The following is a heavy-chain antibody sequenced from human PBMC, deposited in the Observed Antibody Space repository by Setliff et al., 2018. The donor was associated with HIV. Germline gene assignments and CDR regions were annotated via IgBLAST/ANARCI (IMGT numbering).Heavy chain of an antibody. V-gene: IGHV3-21*01. CDR1: GFTFSSYA. CDR2: ISYRSSYI. Sequence: GGSLRLSCAASGFTFSSYAMSWVRQAPGKGLEWISSISYRSSYIYYSDSVKGRFTISRNDAENSLFLQLNSLRDEDTAVYYCARVRLYNAALDYWGQGTLVTVSS. CDR3: ARVRLYNAALDY. D-gene: IGHD3-10*01. J-gene: IGHJ4*02.